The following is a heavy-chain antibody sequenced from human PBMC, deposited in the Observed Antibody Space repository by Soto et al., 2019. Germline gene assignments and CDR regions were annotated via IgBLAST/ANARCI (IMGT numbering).Heavy chain of an antibody. CDR3: ARAGDSSSCLRYYYYMDV. V-gene: IGHV3-21*01. D-gene: IGHD6-13*01. CDR2: ISSSSSYI. J-gene: IGHJ6*03. CDR1: GFTFSSYS. Sequence: GGSLRLSCAASGFTFSSYSMNWVRQAPGKGLEWVSSISSSSSYIYYADSVKGRFTISRDNAKNSLYLQMNSRRAEDTVVYYCARAGDSSSCLRYYYYMDVWGKGT.